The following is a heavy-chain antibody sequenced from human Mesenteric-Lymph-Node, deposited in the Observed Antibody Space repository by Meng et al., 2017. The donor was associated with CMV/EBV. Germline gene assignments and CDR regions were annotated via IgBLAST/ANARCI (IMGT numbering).Heavy chain of an antibody. V-gene: IGHV4-59*01. CDR1: Y. J-gene: IGHJ6*02. Sequence: YWSWIRQPPGKGLEWIGYIYYSGSTNYNPSLKSRVTISVDTSKNQFSLKLSSVTAADTAVYYCARGGKRFLEWLFPPGYYYYYGMDVWGQGTTVTVSS. CDR2: IYYSGST. D-gene: IGHD3-3*01. CDR3: ARGGKRFLEWLFPPGYYYYYGMDV.